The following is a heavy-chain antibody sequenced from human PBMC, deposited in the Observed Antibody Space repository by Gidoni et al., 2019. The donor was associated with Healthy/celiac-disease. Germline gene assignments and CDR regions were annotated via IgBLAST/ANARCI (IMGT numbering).Heavy chain of an antibody. CDR1: GGSFSGYY. CDR3: ARAPPYYDFWSGYPRGAFDI. V-gene: IGHV4-34*01. D-gene: IGHD3-3*01. CDR2: INHSGST. J-gene: IGHJ3*02. Sequence: QVQLQQWGAGLLKPSETLSLTCAVYGGSFSGYYWSWIRQPPGKGLEWIGEINHSGSTNYNPSLKSRVTISVDTSKNQFSLKLSSVTAADTAVYYCARAPPYYDFWSGYPRGAFDIWGQGTMVTVSS.